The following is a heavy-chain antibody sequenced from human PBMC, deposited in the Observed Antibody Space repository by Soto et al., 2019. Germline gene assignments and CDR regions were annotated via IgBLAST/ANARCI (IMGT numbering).Heavy chain of an antibody. Sequence: ASVKVSCKVSGYTLTELSMHWARQAPGKGLEWMGGFDPEDGETIYAQKFQGRVTMTEDTSTDTAYMELSSLRSEDTAVYYCATDCSSTSCYGDNWFDPWGQGTLVTVSS. V-gene: IGHV1-24*01. CDR3: ATDCSSTSCYGDNWFDP. CDR2: FDPEDGET. CDR1: GYTLTELS. D-gene: IGHD2-2*01. J-gene: IGHJ5*02.